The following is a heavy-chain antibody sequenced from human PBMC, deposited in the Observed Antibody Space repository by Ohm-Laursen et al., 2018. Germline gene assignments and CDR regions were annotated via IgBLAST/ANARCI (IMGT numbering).Heavy chain of an antibody. J-gene: IGHJ4*02. D-gene: IGHD5-24*01. CDR1: GFTVSSNY. Sequence: SLRLSCSASGFTVSSNYMSWVRQAPGKGLEWVSVIYSCGSTYYADSVKGRFTISRDNSKNTLYLQMNSLRAEDTAVYYCARGPHPSHNNDYWGQGTLVTVSS. CDR2: IYSCGST. V-gene: IGHV3-53*01. CDR3: ARGPHPSHNNDY.